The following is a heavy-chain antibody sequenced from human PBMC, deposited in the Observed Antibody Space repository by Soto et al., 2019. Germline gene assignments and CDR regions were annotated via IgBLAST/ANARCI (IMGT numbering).Heavy chain of an antibody. D-gene: IGHD2-15*01. V-gene: IGHV1-2*02. CDR2: INPNSGST. Sequence: ASVKVSCKASGYTFTGYHIYWVRQAPGQGLEWMGWINPNSGSTNFAQKFQGRVIMTNDTSISTTYMDLSRLRSDYTAVYYCARYCSSVSCYDEIWGQGTMVTVSS. CDR3: ARYCSSVSCYDEI. J-gene: IGHJ3*02. CDR1: GYTFTGYH.